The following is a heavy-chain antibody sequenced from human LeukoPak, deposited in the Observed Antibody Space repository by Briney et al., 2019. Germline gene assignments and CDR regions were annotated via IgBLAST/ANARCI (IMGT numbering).Heavy chain of an antibody. CDR2: ISGSGGST. CDR1: GFTFSSYA. D-gene: IGHD3-22*01. V-gene: IGHV3-23*01. J-gene: IGHJ4*02. CDR3: AKGYDSSGYYSGYYFDY. Sequence: GGSPRLSCAASGFTFSSYAMSWVRQAPGKGLEWVSAISGSGGSTYYADSVKGRFTISRDNSKNTLYLQMNSLRAEDTAVYYCAKGYDSSGYYSGYYFDYWGQGTLVTVSS.